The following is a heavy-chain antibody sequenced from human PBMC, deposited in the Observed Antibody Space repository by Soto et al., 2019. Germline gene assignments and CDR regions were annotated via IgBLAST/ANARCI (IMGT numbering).Heavy chain of an antibody. CDR1: GGSISSYY. CDR2: IYYSGST. D-gene: IGHD2-21*02. CDR3: ARETGAGYCGGDCRSGVAAFDI. Sequence: PSETLSLTCTVSGGSISSYYWSWIRQPPGKGLEWIGYIYYSGSTNYNPSLKSRVTISVDTSKNQFSLKLSSVTAADTAVYYCARETGAGYCGGDCRSGVAAFDIWSQGTMVTVSS. J-gene: IGHJ3*02. V-gene: IGHV4-59*01.